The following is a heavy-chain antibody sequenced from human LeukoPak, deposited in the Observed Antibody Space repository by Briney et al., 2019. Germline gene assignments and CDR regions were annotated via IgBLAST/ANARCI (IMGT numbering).Heavy chain of an antibody. CDR2: IYPGDSDT. CDR1: GYSFTSYW. V-gene: IGHV5-51*01. D-gene: IGHD5-12*01. Sequence: GESLKISCKGSGYSFTSYWIGWVRQMPGKGLEWMGIIYPGDSDTRYSPSFQGQVTISADKSISTAYLQWSSLKASDTAMYYCARHRNSGYDLWDAFDIWGQGTMVTVSS. CDR3: ARHRNSGYDLWDAFDI. J-gene: IGHJ3*02.